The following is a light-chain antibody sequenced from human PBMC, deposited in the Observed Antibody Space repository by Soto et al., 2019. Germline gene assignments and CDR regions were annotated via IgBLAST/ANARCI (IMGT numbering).Light chain of an antibody. Sequence: VLTRWAGTQILAVGERTTLSCRASQSVSSSYLAWYQQKPGQAPRLLIYGASNRATGIPDRFSGSGSGTDFPLTISSLAPQDFAVYYCQQYGSSPRSFGQGTKVDNK. CDR2: GAS. V-gene: IGKV3-20*01. J-gene: IGKJ1*01. CDR1: QSVSSSY. CDR3: QQYGSSPRS.